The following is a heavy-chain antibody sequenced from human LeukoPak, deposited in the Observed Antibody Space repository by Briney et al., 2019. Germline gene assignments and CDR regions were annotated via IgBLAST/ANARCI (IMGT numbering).Heavy chain of an antibody. CDR2: ISSSGSTI. V-gene: IGHV3-11*01. J-gene: IGHJ4*02. Sequence: GGSLRLSCAASGFTFSDYYMSWIRQAPGKGLEWVSYISSSGSTIYYADSVKGRFTISRDNAKNSLYLQMNSLRAEDTAVYYCARDLHYYDSSGYTYYFDYWGQGTLVTVSS. CDR3: ARDLHYYDSSGYTYYFDY. CDR1: GFTFSDYY. D-gene: IGHD3-22*01.